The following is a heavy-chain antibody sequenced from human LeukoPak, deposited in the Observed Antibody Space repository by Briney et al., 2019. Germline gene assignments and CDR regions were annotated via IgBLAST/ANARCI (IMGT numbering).Heavy chain of an antibody. CDR1: GVSFSTYY. V-gene: IGHV4-34*01. J-gene: IGHJ4*02. Sequence: SETLSLTCDVSGVSFSTYYWSWIRQSPEKGLGWIGEVNHSGYTNLNPSLKSRVTISVDTSKNQFSLKLSSVTAADTAVYYCARQIYGSDYWGQGTLVTVSS. CDR2: VNHSGYT. CDR3: ARQIYGSDY. D-gene: IGHD4-17*01.